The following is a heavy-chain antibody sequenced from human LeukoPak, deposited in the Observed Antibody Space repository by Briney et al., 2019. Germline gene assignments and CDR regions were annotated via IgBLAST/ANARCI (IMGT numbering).Heavy chain of an antibody. CDR1: GFTFSSYG. V-gene: IGHV3-30*02. CDR3: AKDGHRYYYDSSGYYPAGD. J-gene: IGHJ4*02. Sequence: GGSLRPSCAASGFTFSSYGMHWVRQAPGKGLEWVAFIRYDGSNKYYADSVKGRFTISRDNSKNTLYLQMNSLRAEDTAVYYCAKDGHRYYYDSSGYYPAGDWGQGTLVTVSS. CDR2: IRYDGSNK. D-gene: IGHD3-22*01.